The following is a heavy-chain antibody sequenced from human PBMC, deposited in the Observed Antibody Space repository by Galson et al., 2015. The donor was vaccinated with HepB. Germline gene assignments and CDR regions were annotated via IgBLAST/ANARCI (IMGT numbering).Heavy chain of an antibody. CDR1: GFTFSSYA. D-gene: IGHD3-22*01. Sequence: SLRLSCAASGFTFSSYAMHWVRQAPGKGLEYVSAISSNGGSTYYADSVKGRFTISRDNSKNTLYLQMSSLRAEDTAVYYCVKVHDDSSGYYKERGAFDIWGQGTMVTVSS. J-gene: IGHJ3*02. V-gene: IGHV3-64D*06. CDR3: VKVHDDSSGYYKERGAFDI. CDR2: ISSNGGST.